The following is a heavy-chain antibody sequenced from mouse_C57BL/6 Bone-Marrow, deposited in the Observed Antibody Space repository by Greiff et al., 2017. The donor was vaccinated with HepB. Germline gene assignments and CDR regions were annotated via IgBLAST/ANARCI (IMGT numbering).Heavy chain of an antibody. CDR3: ARGDYGSIYFDH. D-gene: IGHD1-1*01. Sequence: QVQLQQPGAELVKPGASVKLSCKASGYTFTSYWMHWVKQRPGQGLEWIGMIHPNSGSTNYNEKFKSKATLTVDKSSSTAYMQLSSLTSEDSAVYYCARGDYGSIYFDHWGQGTTLTVSS. V-gene: IGHV1-64*01. CDR2: IHPNSGST. CDR1: GYTFTSYW. J-gene: IGHJ2*01.